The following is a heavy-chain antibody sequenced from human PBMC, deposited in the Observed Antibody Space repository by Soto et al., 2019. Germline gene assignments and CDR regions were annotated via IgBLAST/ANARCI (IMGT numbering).Heavy chain of an antibody. CDR1: GYTFTGYY. J-gene: IGHJ6*02. D-gene: IGHD6-6*01. V-gene: IGHV1-2*04. CDR2: INPNSGGT. CDR3: ARVKPLANYYYYGMDV. Sequence: QVQLVQSGAEVKKPGASVKVSCKASGYTFTGYYMHWVRQAPGQGLEWMGWINPNSGGTNYAQKFQGWVTMTRDTSISTAYMELSRLRSDDTAVYYCARVKPLANYYYYGMDVWGQGTTVTVSS.